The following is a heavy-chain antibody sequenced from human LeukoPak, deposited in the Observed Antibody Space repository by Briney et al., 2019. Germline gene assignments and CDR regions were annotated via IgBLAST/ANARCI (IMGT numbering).Heavy chain of an antibody. Sequence: PGGSLRLSCAVSGFTFSSYSMNWVRQAPGKGLEWVSYISSSSSTIYNADSVKGRFTISRDNAKNTLYLQMNSLRAEDTAVYYCARGGQQLVSGISYWGQGTLVTVSS. CDR3: ARGGQQLVSGISY. CDR2: ISSSSSTI. D-gene: IGHD6-13*01. CDR1: GFTFSSYS. J-gene: IGHJ4*02. V-gene: IGHV3-48*04.